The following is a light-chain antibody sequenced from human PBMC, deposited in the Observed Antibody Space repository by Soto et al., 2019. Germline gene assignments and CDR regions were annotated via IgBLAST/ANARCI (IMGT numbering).Light chain of an antibody. Sequence: DIQVTQSPPTLSASVGERVALTCLASQTISTWMAWYQQKPGKAPKLLVYDASTLQSGVASRFSGSGSGTEFTLIISGLQPDDSATYYCQQYTNTNNPWMFGQGTKVDIK. CDR1: QTISTW. V-gene: IGKV1-5*01. J-gene: IGKJ1*01. CDR2: DAS. CDR3: QQYTNTNNPWM.